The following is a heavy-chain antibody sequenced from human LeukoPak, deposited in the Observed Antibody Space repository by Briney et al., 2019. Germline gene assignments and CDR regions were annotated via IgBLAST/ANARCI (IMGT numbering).Heavy chain of an antibody. CDR2: IYHSGST. J-gene: IGHJ4*02. CDR3: ARLSQWGPYYFDY. D-gene: IGHD1-26*01. Sequence: SETLSLTCAVSGYSISSGYYWGWIRQPPGKGLEWIGSIYHSGSTYYNPSLKSRLTISVDTSKNQFSLKLSSVTAADTAVYYCARLSQWGPYYFDYWGQGTLVTVSS. CDR1: GYSISSGYY. V-gene: IGHV4-38-2*01.